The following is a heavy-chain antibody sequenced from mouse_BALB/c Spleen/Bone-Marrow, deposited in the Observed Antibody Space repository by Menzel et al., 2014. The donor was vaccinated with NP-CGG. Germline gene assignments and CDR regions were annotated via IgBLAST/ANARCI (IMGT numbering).Heavy chain of an antibody. CDR1: GFTFSSYT. V-gene: IGHV5-6-4*01. D-gene: IGHD2-4*01. J-gene: IGHJ3*01. Sequence: DVMLVESGGGLVKPGGSLKLSCAASGFTFSSYTMSWVRQTPEKRLEWVATTSSGGSYTYYPDSVKGRFTISRDNAKNTLYLQMSSLKSEDTAMYYCTRDDYDGAWFAHWGQGTLVTVSA. CDR3: TRDDYDGAWFAH. CDR2: TSSGGSYT.